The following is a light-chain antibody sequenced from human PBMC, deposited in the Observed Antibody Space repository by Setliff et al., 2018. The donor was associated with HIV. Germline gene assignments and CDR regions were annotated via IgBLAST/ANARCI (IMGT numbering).Light chain of an antibody. CDR1: SSNIGAGYD. Sequence: QSVLTQPPSVSGAPGQRVTISCTGSSSNIGAGYDVHWYRQLPGTAPKLLIYDNNNRPSGIPDRFSGSKSGTSASLAITGLQAADEADYYCCSPAGSHTLDVFGIGTKVTVL. CDR3: CSPAGSHTLDV. V-gene: IGLV1-40*01. J-gene: IGLJ1*01. CDR2: DNN.